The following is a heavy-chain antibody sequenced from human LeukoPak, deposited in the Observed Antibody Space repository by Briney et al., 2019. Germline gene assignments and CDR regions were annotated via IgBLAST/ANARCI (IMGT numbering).Heavy chain of an antibody. Sequence: GGSLRLSCAASGFTFSSYAMSWVRQAPGKGLEWVSAISGSGGSTYYADSVKGRFTISRDNSKNTLYLQMNSLRAEDTAVYYCAKDRSPYYDSWSGSYFDYWGQGTLVTVSS. CDR3: AKDRSPYYDSWSGSYFDY. J-gene: IGHJ4*02. V-gene: IGHV3-23*01. CDR1: GFTFSSYA. CDR2: ISGSGGST. D-gene: IGHD3-3*01.